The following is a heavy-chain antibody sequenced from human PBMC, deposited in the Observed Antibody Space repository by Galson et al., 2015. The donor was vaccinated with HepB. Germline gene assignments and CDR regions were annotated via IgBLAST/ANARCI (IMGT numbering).Heavy chain of an antibody. CDR1: GFTFNSYA. CDR3: VKGGGYSAIRGRGGFDS. Sequence: SLRLSCAASGFTFNSYAMHWVRQAPGKGLQWVAVITYDGTNKFYARSVKGRFTISRDNSGNTLFLHMYSLRPEDTALYYCVKGGGYSAIRGRGGFDSWGQGALVTVSS. CDR2: ITYDGTNK. J-gene: IGHJ4*02. D-gene: IGHD5-12*01. V-gene: IGHV3-30*04.